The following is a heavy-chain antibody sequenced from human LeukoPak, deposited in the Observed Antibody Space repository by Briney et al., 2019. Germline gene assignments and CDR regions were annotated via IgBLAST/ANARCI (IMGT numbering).Heavy chain of an antibody. CDR3: TRVSSGGERRPYYYDSSGSIAEFDY. CDR1: GFTFSNYG. D-gene: IGHD3-22*01. Sequence: PGGSLRLSCVASGFTFSNYGMHWVRQAPGKGLEWVGFIRSKAYGGTTEYAASVKGRFTISRDDSKSIAYLQMNSLKTEDTAVYYCTRVSSGGERRPYYYDSSGSIAEFDYWGQGTLVTVSS. CDR2: IRSKAYGGTT. V-gene: IGHV3-49*04. J-gene: IGHJ4*02.